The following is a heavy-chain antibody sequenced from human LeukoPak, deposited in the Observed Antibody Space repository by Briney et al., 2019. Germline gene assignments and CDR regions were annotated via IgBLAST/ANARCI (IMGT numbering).Heavy chain of an antibody. Sequence: SETLSLTCTVSGGSITSYYWSWIRQPPGKGLEWIGYIFYGGSTSYNPSLRSRVTMSVDSSKNQFSLKLTSVTAADTAVYYCARRSGSGVGFDYWGQGTLVTVSS. CDR2: IFYGGST. D-gene: IGHD3-10*01. CDR3: ARRSGSGVGFDY. V-gene: IGHV4-59*08. J-gene: IGHJ4*02. CDR1: GGSITSYY.